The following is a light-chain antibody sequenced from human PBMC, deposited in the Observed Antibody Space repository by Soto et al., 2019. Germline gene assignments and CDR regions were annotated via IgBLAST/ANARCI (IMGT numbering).Light chain of an antibody. J-gene: IGKJ3*01. V-gene: IGKV1-39*01. Sequence: DIRMTQSPSSLSASVGDRVTITCRTSQGINNYLNWYKQKPGKAPKVLIYAASSLQSGVPSRFSGSGSGTDFTLTISSLQPEDFATYYCQQSYSTPQTFGPGTKVDIK. CDR1: QGINNY. CDR3: QQSYSTPQT. CDR2: AAS.